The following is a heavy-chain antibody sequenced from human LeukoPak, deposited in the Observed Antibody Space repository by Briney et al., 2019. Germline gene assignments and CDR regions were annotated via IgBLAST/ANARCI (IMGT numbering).Heavy chain of an antibody. CDR2: IIPIFGTA. CDR3: AVPQGSGSYYWPVDY. V-gene: IGHV1-69*01. D-gene: IGHD3-10*01. CDR1: GGTFSSCA. Sequence: GASVKVSCKASGGTFSSCAISWVRQAPGQGLEWMGGIIPIFGTANYAQKFQGRVTITADESTSTAYMELSSLRSEDTAVYYCAVPQGSGSYYWPVDYWGQGTQVTVSS. J-gene: IGHJ4*02.